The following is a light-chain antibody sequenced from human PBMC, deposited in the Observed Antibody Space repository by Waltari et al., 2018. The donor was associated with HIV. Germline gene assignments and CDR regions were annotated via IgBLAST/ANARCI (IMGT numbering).Light chain of an antibody. V-gene: IGKV3-20*01. J-gene: IGKJ4*01. Sequence: EIVLTQSPGTLSLSPGERDTLSCRASQSVSNNYLAWYQQKPGQAPRLLIYGASSRATGIPDRFSGSGSGSDFTLTISRLEPEDFAVYYCQQYVTSPLTFGGGTKVEIK. CDR3: QQYVTSPLT. CDR1: QSVSNNY. CDR2: GAS.